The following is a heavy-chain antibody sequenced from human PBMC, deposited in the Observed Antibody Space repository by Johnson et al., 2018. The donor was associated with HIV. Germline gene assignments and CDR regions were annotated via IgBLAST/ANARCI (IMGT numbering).Heavy chain of an antibody. CDR3: EKDIAAAGTDAFDI. CDR2: SSWNSGSI. J-gene: IGHJ3*02. CDR1: GFTFDDYA. Sequence: VQLVESGGGLVQPGRSLRLSCAASGFTFDDYAMHWVRQAPGKGLVWVSGSSWNSGSIGYADSVKGRFPISRDNAKNSLYLQMNSLRAEDTALYYCEKDIAAAGTDAFDIWGQGTMVAVSS. V-gene: IGHV3-9*01. D-gene: IGHD6-13*01.